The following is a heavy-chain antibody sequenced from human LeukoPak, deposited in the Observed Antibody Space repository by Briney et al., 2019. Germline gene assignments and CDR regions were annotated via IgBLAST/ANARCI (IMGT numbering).Heavy chain of an antibody. J-gene: IGHJ4*02. Sequence: PGGSLRLSCAASGYTFSRYWMHCVRQGPGKGLVWVSRINEDGSSTSYAESVGGRFTISRDNAKNTLYLQMNSLRAEDAAVYYCTTDTFGARDSWGQGTLVTVSS. V-gene: IGHV3-74*01. CDR1: GYTFSRYW. CDR2: INEDGSST. D-gene: IGHD3-10*01. CDR3: TTDTFGARDS.